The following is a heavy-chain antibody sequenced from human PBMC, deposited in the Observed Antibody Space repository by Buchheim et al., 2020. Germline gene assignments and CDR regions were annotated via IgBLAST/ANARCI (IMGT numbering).Heavy chain of an antibody. J-gene: IGHJ5*02. CDR2: INHSGST. CDR3: ASRAGWGGSINWFDP. V-gene: IGHV4-34*01. CDR1: GGSFSGYY. Sequence: QVQLQQWGAGLLKPSETLSLTCAVYGGSFSGYYWSWIRQPPGKGLEWIGEINHSGSTNYNPSLKSRVTISVDTSKNQFSLKLSSVTAADTAVYYCASRAGWGGSINWFDPWGQGTL. D-gene: IGHD2-15*01.